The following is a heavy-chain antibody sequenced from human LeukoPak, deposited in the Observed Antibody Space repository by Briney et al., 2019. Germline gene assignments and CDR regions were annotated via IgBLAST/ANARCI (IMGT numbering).Heavy chain of an antibody. CDR2: IYHSGTV. Sequence: SGTLSLTCAVSGDSISTNNWYNWVRPPPGKGLEWIGEIYHSGTVNYNPSLKSRVTISVDKSKNQFSLKLTSVTAADTAVYYCARDLGSSTPSGVWGRGTTVTVSS. CDR1: GDSISTNNW. J-gene: IGHJ6*04. D-gene: IGHD1-26*01. V-gene: IGHV4-4*02. CDR3: ARDLGSSTPSGV.